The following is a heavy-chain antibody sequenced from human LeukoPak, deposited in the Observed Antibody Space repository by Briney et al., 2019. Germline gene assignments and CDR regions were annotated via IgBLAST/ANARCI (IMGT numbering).Heavy chain of an antibody. CDR1: GGSFSGYY. Sequence: PSETLSLTCAAYGGSFSGYYWSWIRQPPGKGLEWIGEINHSGSTNYNPSLKSRVTISVDTSKNQFSLNLSSVTAADTAVYYCARGLRGDNFDYWGQGTLVTVSS. CDR3: ARGLRGDNFDY. D-gene: IGHD7-27*01. J-gene: IGHJ4*02. CDR2: INHSGST. V-gene: IGHV4-34*01.